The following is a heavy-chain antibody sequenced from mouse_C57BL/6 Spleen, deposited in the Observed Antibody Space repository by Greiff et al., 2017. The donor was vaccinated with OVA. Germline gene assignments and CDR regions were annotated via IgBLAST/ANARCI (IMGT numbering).Heavy chain of an antibody. Sequence: EVKLEESGGGLVKPGGSLKLSCAASGFTFSDYGMHWVRQAPEKGLEWVAYISSGSSTIYYADTVKGRFTISRDNAKNTLFLQMTSLRSEDTAMSYCARKGHYYGSSDWYFDVWGTGTTVTVSS. J-gene: IGHJ1*03. V-gene: IGHV5-17*01. CDR3: ARKGHYYGSSDWYFDV. D-gene: IGHD1-1*01. CDR2: ISSGSSTI. CDR1: GFTFSDYG.